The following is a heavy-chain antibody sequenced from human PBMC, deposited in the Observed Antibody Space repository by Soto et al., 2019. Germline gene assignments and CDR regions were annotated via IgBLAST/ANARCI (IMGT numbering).Heavy chain of an antibody. V-gene: IGHV3-23*01. D-gene: IGHD3-22*01. CDR1: GFTFSSYA. CDR2: ISGSGGST. J-gene: IGHJ6*03. Sequence: GGSLRLSCAASGFTFSSYAMSWVRQAPGKGLEWVSAISGSGGSTYYADSVKGRFTISRDNSKNTLYLQMNSLRAEDTAVYYCASDGGGWLDRGVGHYYYYMDVWGKGTTVTVSS. CDR3: ASDGGGWLDRGVGHYYYYMDV.